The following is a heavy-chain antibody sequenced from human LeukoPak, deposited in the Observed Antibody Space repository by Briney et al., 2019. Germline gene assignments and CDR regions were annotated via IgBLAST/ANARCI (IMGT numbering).Heavy chain of an antibody. J-gene: IGHJ4*02. CDR3: ATTGEVMATIPFDY. V-gene: IGHV1-18*01. Sequence: ASVKVSCKASGYTFTSYGISWVRQAPGQGLEWMGWISAYNGNTNYAQKLQGRVTMTTDTSTSTAYMELSSLRSEDTAVYYCATTGEVMATIPFDYWGQGTLVTVSS. D-gene: IGHD5-24*01. CDR1: GYTFTSYG. CDR2: ISAYNGNT.